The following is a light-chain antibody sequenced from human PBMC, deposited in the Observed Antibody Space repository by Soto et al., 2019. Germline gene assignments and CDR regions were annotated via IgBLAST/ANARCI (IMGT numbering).Light chain of an antibody. J-gene: IGLJ2*01. Sequence: QSALTQPASVSGSPGQSITISCTGTSSDVGGYNYVSWYQQHPGKAPKLMIYDVSYRPSGVSNRFSASKSGNTASLTISGLQAEDEADYYCTSYTNRSTRVVFGGGTKVTVL. CDR3: TSYTNRSTRVV. CDR1: SSDVGGYNY. V-gene: IGLV2-14*01. CDR2: DVS.